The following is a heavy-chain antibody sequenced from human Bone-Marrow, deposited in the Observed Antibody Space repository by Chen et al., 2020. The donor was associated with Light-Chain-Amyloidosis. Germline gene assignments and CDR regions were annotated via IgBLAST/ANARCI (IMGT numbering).Heavy chain of an antibody. V-gene: IGHV3-74*01. CDR1: GFTFRTSW. CDR3: SREFTGYDDY. Sequence: VQLLESGGGLVQPGGSLRLSCAASGFTFRTSWMHWVRQAPGKGLVWVSRINPDGTRVDYADSVRVRFTISRDDAKSTVYLQMNSLRAEDTAVYYCSREFTGYDDYWGQGTLVTVSS. D-gene: IGHD5-12*01. J-gene: IGHJ4*02. CDR2: INPDGTRV.